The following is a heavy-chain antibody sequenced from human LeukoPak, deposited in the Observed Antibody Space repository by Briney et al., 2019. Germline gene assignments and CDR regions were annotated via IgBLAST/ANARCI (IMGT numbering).Heavy chain of an antibody. V-gene: IGHV4-59*12. Sequence: SETLSLTCTVSGGSISSYYWSWIRQPPGKGLEYIGYIYYSGGTNYNPSLKSRVTISVDTSKNQFSLKLSSVTAADTAVYYCARDRLGVAGTGKIDYWGQGTLVTVSS. CDR1: GGSISSYY. J-gene: IGHJ4*02. D-gene: IGHD6-19*01. CDR2: IYYSGGT. CDR3: ARDRLGVAGTGKIDY.